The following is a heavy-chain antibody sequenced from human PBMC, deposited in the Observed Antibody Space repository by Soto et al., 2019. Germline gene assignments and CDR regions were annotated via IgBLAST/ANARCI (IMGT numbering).Heavy chain of an antibody. CDR3: ARDRGNWNGRSDAFDI. V-gene: IGHV4-39*02. CDR2: IYYSGST. Sequence: SETLSLTCTVSGGSISSSSYYWGWIRQPPGKGLEWIGSIYYSGSTYYNPSLKSRVTISVDTSKNQFSLKLSSVTAADTAVYYCARDRGNWNGRSDAFDIWGQGTMVTVSS. J-gene: IGHJ3*02. CDR1: GGSISSSSYY. D-gene: IGHD1-1*01.